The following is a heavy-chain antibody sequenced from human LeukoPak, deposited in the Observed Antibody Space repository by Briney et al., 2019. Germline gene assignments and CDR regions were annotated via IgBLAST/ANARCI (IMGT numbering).Heavy chain of an antibody. J-gene: IGHJ4*02. CDR2: INQDGSEK. D-gene: IGHD4-17*01. V-gene: IGHV3-7*01. CDR3: ARVDYGDYTGEDY. CDR1: GFTFSSYW. Sequence: GGSLRLSCAASGFTFSSYWMSWVRQAPGKGLEWVANINQDGSEKNYVDSVKGRLTISRDNAKNSLSLQMNSLRAEDTAVYYCARVDYGDYTGEDYWGQGTLVTVSS.